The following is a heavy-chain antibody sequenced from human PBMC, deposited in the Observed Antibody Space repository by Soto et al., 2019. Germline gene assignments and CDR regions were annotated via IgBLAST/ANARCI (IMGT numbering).Heavy chain of an antibody. CDR1: GFSLTTSGVG. V-gene: IGHV2-5*02. CDR2: IYWDDDK. D-gene: IGHD3-3*01. Sequence: QITLNESGPTVVKPAEPLTLTCTFSGFSLTTSGVGVGWIRQSPGKAPEWLALIYWDDDKRYSASLKSRLTITKDTSKNQVVLTMASVDPADTATYYCAHRILRTVFGLVTTTAIYFDFWGQATPVVVSS. J-gene: IGHJ4*02. CDR3: AHRILRTVFGLVTTTAIYFDF.